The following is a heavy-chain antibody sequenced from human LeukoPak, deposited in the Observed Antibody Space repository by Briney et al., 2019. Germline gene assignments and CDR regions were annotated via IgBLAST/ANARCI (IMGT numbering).Heavy chain of an antibody. J-gene: IGHJ4*02. V-gene: IGHV3-23*01. Sequence: GGSLRLSCAASGFTFSSYAMSWVRQAPGKGLEWVSAISGSGGSTYYADSVKGRFTISRDNSKNTLYLQMNSLKAEDTALYYCAKVLWASGSVNGPFDYWGQGTLVTVSS. CDR3: AKVLWASGSVNGPFDY. D-gene: IGHD1-26*01. CDR2: ISGSGGST. CDR1: GFTFSSYA.